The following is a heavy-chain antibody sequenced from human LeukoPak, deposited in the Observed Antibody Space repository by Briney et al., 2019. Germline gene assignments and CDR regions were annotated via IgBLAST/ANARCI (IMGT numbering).Heavy chain of an antibody. CDR2: VSSSSSYI. V-gene: IGHV3-21*01. D-gene: IGHD6-13*01. CDR3: WSTIVAAGAFDY. J-gene: IGHJ4*02. Sequence: GGSLRLSCAASGFTFSTYTMNWVRQAPGKGLEWVSSVSSSSSYIYYADSVKGRFTISRDNAKNSLYLQMNSLRAEDTALYYCWSTIVAAGAFDYWGQGTLVTVSS. CDR1: GFTFSTYT.